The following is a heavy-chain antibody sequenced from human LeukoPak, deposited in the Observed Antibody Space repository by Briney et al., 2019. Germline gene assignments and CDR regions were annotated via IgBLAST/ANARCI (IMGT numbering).Heavy chain of an antibody. CDR2: ISYDGSNK. J-gene: IGHJ4*02. CDR3: ARSPQSGSYFGFDY. CDR1: GFTFSSYA. D-gene: IGHD1-26*01. Sequence: GRSLRLSCAASGFTFSSYAMHWVRQAPGKGLEWVAVISYDGSNKYYADSVKGRFTISRDNSKNTLYLQMNSLRAEDTAVYYCARSPQSGSYFGFDYWGQGTLVTVSS. V-gene: IGHV3-30*04.